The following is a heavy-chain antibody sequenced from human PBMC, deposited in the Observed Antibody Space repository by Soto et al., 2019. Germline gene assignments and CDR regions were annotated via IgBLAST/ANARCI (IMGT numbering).Heavy chain of an antibody. Sequence: VQLLESGGGLVQPGGSLRLSCAASGFTFSVFAMSWVRQAPGKGLELVPTISGRGENTYYADSVKGRFTISRDNSKNTLNLQMNSLRGEDTAVYYCAKDRGTGDYGVNAVDIWGQGTMVTVAS. CDR3: AKDRGTGDYGVNAVDI. J-gene: IGHJ3*02. V-gene: IGHV3-23*01. CDR2: ISGRGENT. D-gene: IGHD7-27*01. CDR1: GFTFSVFA.